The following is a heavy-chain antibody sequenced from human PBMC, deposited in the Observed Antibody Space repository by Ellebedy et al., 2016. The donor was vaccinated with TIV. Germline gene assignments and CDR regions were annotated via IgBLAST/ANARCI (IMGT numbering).Heavy chain of an antibody. J-gene: IGHJ5*02. V-gene: IGHV3-33*01. CDR2: IWYDGSNK. CDR3: ARDGLQGNNWFDP. CDR1: GFTFSSYG. Sequence: GGSLRLSCAASGFTFSSYGMHWVRQAPGKGLEWVAVIWYDGSNKYYADSVKGRFTISGDNSKNTLYLQMTSLRAEDTAVYYCARDGLQGNNWFDPWGQGTLVTVSS. D-gene: IGHD5-24*01.